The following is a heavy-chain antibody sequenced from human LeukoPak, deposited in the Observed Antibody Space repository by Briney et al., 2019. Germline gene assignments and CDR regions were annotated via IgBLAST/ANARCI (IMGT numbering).Heavy chain of an antibody. Sequence: SETLSLTCTVSGGSINSYYWSWIRQPPGKGLECIGYIYYSGSTNYNPSLKSRVTISVDTSKNQFSLKLSSVTAADTAVYYCAREGYNWNLGWFDPWGQGTLVTVSS. CDR1: GGSINSYY. V-gene: IGHV4-59*12. J-gene: IGHJ5*02. CDR3: AREGYNWNLGWFDP. D-gene: IGHD1-7*01. CDR2: IYYSGST.